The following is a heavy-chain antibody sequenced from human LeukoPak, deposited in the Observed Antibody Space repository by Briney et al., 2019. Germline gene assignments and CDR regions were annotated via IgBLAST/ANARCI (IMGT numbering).Heavy chain of an antibody. J-gene: IGHJ4*02. V-gene: IGHV3-74*01. Sequence: GGSLRLSCAASGLTFSSHWMHWVRQAPGKGLVWVSRITNDGSSTTYADSVKGRFTISRDNSKNTLYLQMNSLRAEDTAVYYCAKSYTVTTLYYYDSSGYSPFDYWGQGTLVTVSS. CDR3: AKSYTVTTLYYYDSSGYSPFDY. CDR1: GLTFSSHW. D-gene: IGHD3-22*01. CDR2: ITNDGSST.